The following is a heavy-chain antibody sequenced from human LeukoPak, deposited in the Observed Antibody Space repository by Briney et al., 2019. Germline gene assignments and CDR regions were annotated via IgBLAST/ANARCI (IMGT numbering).Heavy chain of an antibody. J-gene: IGHJ3*02. V-gene: IGHV3-20*04. CDR2: INWNGGST. Sequence: GGSLRLSCAASGFTFDDYGMSWVRQAPGKGLEWVSGINWNGGSTGYADSVKGRFTISRDNAKNSLYLQMNSLRAEDTALYYCARDFQTCSGGSCQRGGAFDIWGQGTMVTVSS. CDR1: GFTFDDYG. CDR3: ARDFQTCSGGSCQRGGAFDI. D-gene: IGHD2-15*01.